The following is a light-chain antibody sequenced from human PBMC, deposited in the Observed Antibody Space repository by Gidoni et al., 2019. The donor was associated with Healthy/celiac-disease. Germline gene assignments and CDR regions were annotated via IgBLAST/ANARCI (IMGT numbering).Light chain of an antibody. Sequence: IVLTQAPGTLSLSPGERATLSCRASQSVSSSYLAWYQQKPVHAPSLLIYGASSSATGIPGTCSGSGSGTDFPLTISILDAEDFAVYYLQQNGISPLTFGQGTKVEIK. V-gene: IGKV3-20*01. CDR3: QQNGISPLT. CDR1: QSVSSSY. CDR2: GAS. J-gene: IGKJ1*01.